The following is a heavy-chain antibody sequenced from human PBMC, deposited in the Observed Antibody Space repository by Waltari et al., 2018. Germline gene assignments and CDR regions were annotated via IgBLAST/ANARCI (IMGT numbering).Heavy chain of an antibody. Sequence: QVQLVQSGAEVMKPGASVKVSCKASRYTFTGYFMHWVRQAPGQGLGWMGWINANSGGTNYAQKFLGRVTMTRDTSISTAYMELSRLRSDDTAVYYGASQGGGAYYMDVWGEGTTVTVSS. CDR3: ASQGGGAYYMDV. D-gene: IGHD3-16*01. J-gene: IGHJ6*03. CDR2: INANSGGT. V-gene: IGHV1-2*02. CDR1: RYTFTGYF.